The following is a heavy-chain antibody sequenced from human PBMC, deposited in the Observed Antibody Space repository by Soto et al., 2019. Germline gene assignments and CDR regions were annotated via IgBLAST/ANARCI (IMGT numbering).Heavy chain of an antibody. CDR3: ARGVLARRALRLGELSAHCDY. CDR1: GYTFTGYY. Sequence: GASVKVSCKASGYTFTGYYMHWVRQAPGQGLEWMGWINPNSGGTNYAQKFQGRVTMTRDTSISTAYMELSRLRSDDTAVYYCARGVLARRALRLGELSAHCDYWGQGTLVTVSS. D-gene: IGHD3-16*02. J-gene: IGHJ4*02. CDR2: INPNSGGT. V-gene: IGHV1-2*02.